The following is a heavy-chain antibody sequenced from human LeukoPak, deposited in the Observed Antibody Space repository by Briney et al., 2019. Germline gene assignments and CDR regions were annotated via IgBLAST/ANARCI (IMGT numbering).Heavy chain of an antibody. CDR2: MSYDGRNN. J-gene: IGHJ4*02. CDR3: ARDGPIGGSGWSMVADY. D-gene: IGHD6-19*01. V-gene: IGHV3-30*04. Sequence: GRSLRLSCAASGFNFSNHAMHWVRQTPGKGLEWVAVMSYDGRNNYYADSVKGRFTISRDNSKNTLYLQMSSLRADDTAVYYCARDGPIGGSGWSMVADYWGQGTLVIVSS. CDR1: GFNFSNHA.